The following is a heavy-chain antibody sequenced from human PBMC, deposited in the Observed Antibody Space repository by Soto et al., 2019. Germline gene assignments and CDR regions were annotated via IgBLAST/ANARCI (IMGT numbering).Heavy chain of an antibody. Sequence: SLRLSGGAPGFTFKDYRMHWVRQAPGKGLEWVAVISYDGKQTYYADSVKGRFTISKDKSKRTLFLQMNSLRVDDTAVYYCARDGWGSNWYFDLWGRGTLVTVSS. V-gene: IGHV3-30*03. J-gene: IGHJ2*01. CDR2: ISYDGKQT. CDR3: ARDGWGSNWYFDL. D-gene: IGHD3-16*01. CDR1: GFTFKDYR.